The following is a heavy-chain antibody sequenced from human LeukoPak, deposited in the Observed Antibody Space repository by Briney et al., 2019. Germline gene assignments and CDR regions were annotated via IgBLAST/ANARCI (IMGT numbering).Heavy chain of an antibody. CDR3: ARDTQKLSSGWDYYHYGMDV. Sequence: GGSLRLSCAASGFTVSSNYMSWVRQAPGKGLEWVSSISSSSSYIYYADSVKGRFTISRDNAKNSLYLQMNSLRAEDTAVYYCARDTQKLSSGWDYYHYGMDVWGQGTTVTVSS. J-gene: IGHJ6*02. V-gene: IGHV3-21*01. D-gene: IGHD6-19*01. CDR1: GFTVSSNY. CDR2: ISSSSSYI.